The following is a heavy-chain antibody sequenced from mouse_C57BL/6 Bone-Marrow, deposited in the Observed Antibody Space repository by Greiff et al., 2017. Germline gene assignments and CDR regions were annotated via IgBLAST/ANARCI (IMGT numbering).Heavy chain of an antibody. Sequence: VQLQQSGAELMKPGASVKLSCKATGYTFTDYYMHWVKQSHGKSLEWIGYIYPNNGGNGYNQKFKGKATLTVDKSSSTAYMELRSLTSEDSAVYYCARGRQLRPLFAYWGQGTLVTVSA. V-gene: IGHV1-34*01. J-gene: IGHJ3*01. CDR3: ARGRQLRPLFAY. CDR1: GYTFTDYY. CDR2: IYPNNGGN. D-gene: IGHD3-2*02.